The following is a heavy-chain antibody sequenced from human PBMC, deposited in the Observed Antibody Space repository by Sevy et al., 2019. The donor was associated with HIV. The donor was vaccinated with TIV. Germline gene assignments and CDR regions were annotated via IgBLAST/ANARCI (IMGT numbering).Heavy chain of an antibody. CDR1: GFTFSSYS. CDR2: ISDSSNYI. Sequence: GGSLRLSCAASGFTFSSYSMNWVRQAPGKGLEWVSSISDSSNYIYYADSVKGRFTISRDNAKNSLYLQMNSLRAEVTAVYYCARRYCSLTSCYMHDAFDIWGQGTMVTVSS. V-gene: IGHV3-21*01. D-gene: IGHD2-2*02. CDR3: ARRYCSLTSCYMHDAFDI. J-gene: IGHJ3*02.